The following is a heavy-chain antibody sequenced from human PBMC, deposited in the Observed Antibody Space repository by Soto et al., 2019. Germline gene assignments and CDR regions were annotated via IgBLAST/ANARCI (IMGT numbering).Heavy chain of an antibody. J-gene: IGHJ4*02. V-gene: IGHV4-34*01. CDR3: ARGVFFNLRYCSGGSCPRGGDYFDY. Sequence: SETLSLTCAVYGGSFSGYYWPSIRQPPGKGLEWIGEINHSGSTNYNPSLKSRVTISVDTSKNQFSLKLSSVTAADTAVYYCARGVFFNLRYCSGGSCPRGGDYFDYWGQGTLVTVSS. D-gene: IGHD2-15*01. CDR1: GGSFSGYY. CDR2: INHSGST.